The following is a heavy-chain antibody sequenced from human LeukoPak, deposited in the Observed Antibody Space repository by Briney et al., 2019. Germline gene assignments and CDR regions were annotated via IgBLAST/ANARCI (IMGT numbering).Heavy chain of an antibody. CDR2: ISMDGVNT. CDR1: GFTFDYYT. D-gene: IGHD5-18*01. CDR3: VKGRRRGYAYGTLES. V-gene: IGHV3-43*01. Sequence: GGSLRLSCAASGFTFDYYTMYWVRQGPEKGLEWVSLISMDGVNTFYADSVKGRFTIPRDNNKNSLYLQMNGLRTDDTGLYYCVKGRRRGYAYGTLESWGQGTLVTASS. J-gene: IGHJ4*02.